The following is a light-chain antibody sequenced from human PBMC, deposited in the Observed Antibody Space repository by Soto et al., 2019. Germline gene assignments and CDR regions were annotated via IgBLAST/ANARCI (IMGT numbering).Light chain of an antibody. CDR1: QGISNY. J-gene: IGKJ1*01. Sequence: DIQMTQSPSSLSASVGDRVTITCRASQGISNYLAWYQQKPGKVPKLLIYAASTLQSGVPSRFSGSGSRTAFTLTISILQPQEVATYYCQRYNSAPWAFGQGTKLEIK. V-gene: IGKV1-27*01. CDR3: QRYNSAPWA. CDR2: AAS.